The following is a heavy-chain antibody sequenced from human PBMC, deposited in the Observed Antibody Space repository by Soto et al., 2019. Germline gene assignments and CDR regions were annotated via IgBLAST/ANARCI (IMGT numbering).Heavy chain of an antibody. CDR3: AGGVAPYNFDY. V-gene: IGHV4-30-4*01. Sequence: SETLSLTCSVSGGTINSGDYFWSWIRQPPGKCLEWIGSIFYTGSTYYSPSLKSRASMSMDTSKNQFSLKLSSVTAADTAVYYCAGGVAPYNFDYWGQGTLVTVYS. J-gene: IGHJ4*02. D-gene: IGHD3-3*01. CDR2: IFYTGST. CDR1: GGTINSGDYF.